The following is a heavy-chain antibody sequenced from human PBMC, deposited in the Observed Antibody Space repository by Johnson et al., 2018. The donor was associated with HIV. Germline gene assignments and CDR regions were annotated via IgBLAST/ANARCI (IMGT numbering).Heavy chain of an antibody. CDR3: VRDAGPEGFHPWGAFDI. V-gene: IGHV3-13*01. J-gene: IGHJ3*02. D-gene: IGHD7-27*01. CDR1: GFTFSSYD. CDR2: IGTTGDT. Sequence: VQLVESGGGLVQPWGSLRLSCAASGFTFSSYDMHWVRQTTGKSLEWVSGIGTTGDTYYPGSVKGRFTISRENAKKSLYLQLNSLRAGDTAVYYCVRDAGPEGFHPWGAFDIWGQGTMVTVSS.